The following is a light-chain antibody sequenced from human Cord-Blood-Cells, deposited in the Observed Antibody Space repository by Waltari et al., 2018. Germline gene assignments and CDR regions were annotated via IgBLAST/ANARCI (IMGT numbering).Light chain of an antibody. Sequence: DIQMTQSPSSLSASVGDRVTIPCRASQSISSYLNWYQQKPGKAPKLLIDAASRVKSGVPSSCSGSGSGTDFTLTISRLQPEDFATYYWQQSYSTPYTFGQGTKLEIK. CDR3: QQSYSTPYT. J-gene: IGKJ2*01. CDR2: AAS. V-gene: IGKV1-39*01. CDR1: QSISSY.